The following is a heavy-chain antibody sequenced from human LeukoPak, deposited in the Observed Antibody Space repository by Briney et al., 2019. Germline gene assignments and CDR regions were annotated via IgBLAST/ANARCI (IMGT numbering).Heavy chain of an antibody. J-gene: IGHJ4*02. D-gene: IGHD6-19*01. V-gene: IGHV4-59*01. Sequence: SETLSLTCTVSGGSISSYYRSWIRQPPGKGLEWIGYIYYSGSTNYNPSLKSRVTISVDTSKNQFSLKLSSVTAADTAVYYCARGQQWLTDDYWGQGTLVTVSS. CDR2: IYYSGST. CDR1: GGSISSYY. CDR3: ARGQQWLTDDY.